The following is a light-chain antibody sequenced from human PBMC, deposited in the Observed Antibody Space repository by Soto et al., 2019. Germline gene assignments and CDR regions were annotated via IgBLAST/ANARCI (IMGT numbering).Light chain of an antibody. CDR3: LQYWDYSWT. CDR2: STS. J-gene: IGKJ1*01. V-gene: IGKV1-17*01. Sequence: DIQITQSQSSLSASVGDRVTVTCRASQVIGNPYIGWYQQKVGRPPKRLIYSTSTLQSGVPSRFSGSGSGTEFSLTISSLQPEDSATYYCLQYWDYSWTFGQGTKVDIK. CDR1: QVIGNP.